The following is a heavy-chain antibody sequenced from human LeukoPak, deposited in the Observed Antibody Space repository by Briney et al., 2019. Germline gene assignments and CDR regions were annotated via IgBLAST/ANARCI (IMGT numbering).Heavy chain of an antibody. CDR3: ARVDTVMAYYFDL. V-gene: IGHV3-23*01. Sequence: GGSLRLSCAASGFTFSSSAMTWVRQAPGKGLEWVSLISGSGGNTYYADSVKGRFTISRDNSKNTLYLRMNSPRAEDTAVYYCARVDTVMAYYFDLWGQGTLVTVSS. CDR1: GFTFSSSA. J-gene: IGHJ4*02. D-gene: IGHD5-18*01. CDR2: ISGSGGNT.